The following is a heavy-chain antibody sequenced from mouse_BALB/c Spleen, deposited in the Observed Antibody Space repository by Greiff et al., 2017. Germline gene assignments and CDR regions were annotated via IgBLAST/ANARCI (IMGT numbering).Heavy chain of an antibody. Sequence: EVMLVESGGGLVKPGGSLKLSCAASGFTFSDYYMYWVRQTPEKRLEWVATISDGGSYTYYPDSVKGRFTISRDNAKNNLYLQMSSLKSEDTAMYYCARDRDYDGFHAMDYWGQGTSVTVSS. CDR3: ARDRDYDGFHAMDY. CDR1: GFTFSDYY. D-gene: IGHD2-4*01. J-gene: IGHJ4*01. CDR2: ISDGGSYT. V-gene: IGHV5-4*02.